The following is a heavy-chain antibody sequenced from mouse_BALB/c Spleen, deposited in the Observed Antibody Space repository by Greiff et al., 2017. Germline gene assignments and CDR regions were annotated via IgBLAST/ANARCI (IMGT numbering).Heavy chain of an antibody. CDR2: IDPENGDT. V-gene: IGHV14-4*02. D-gene: IGHD2-14*01. J-gene: IGHJ4*01. Sequence: EVQLQQSGAELVRSGASVKLSCTASGFNIKDYYMHWVKQRPEQGLEWIGWIDPENGDTEYAPKFQGKATMTADTSSNTAYLQLSSLTSEDTAVYYCNACTYRYGTVYYYAMDYWGQGTSVTVSS. CDR3: NACTYRYGTVYYYAMDY. CDR1: GFNIKDYY.